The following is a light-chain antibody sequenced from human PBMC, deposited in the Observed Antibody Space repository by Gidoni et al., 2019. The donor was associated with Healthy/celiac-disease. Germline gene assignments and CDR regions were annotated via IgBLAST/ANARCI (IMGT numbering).Light chain of an antibody. CDR2: AAS. Sequence: DIQMTQSPSSLSASVGYRVTITCRASQSISSYLNWYQQKPGKATQLLIYAASSLQSGVPSRFSGSGSGTDFTLTISSLQPEDFATYYCQQSYSTPFTFGPGTKVDIK. J-gene: IGKJ3*01. V-gene: IGKV1-39*01. CDR3: QQSYSTPFT. CDR1: QSISSY.